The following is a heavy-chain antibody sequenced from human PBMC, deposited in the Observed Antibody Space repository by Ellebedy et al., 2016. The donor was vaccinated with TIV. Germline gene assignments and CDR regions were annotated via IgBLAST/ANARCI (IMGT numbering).Heavy chain of an antibody. D-gene: IGHD6-19*01. J-gene: IGHJ5*02. CDR2: ISGGGAST. CDR3: AKDRGSGWYENWFDP. Sequence: PGGSLRLSCAASGFTFSSFAMNWLRQAPGKGLEWVSGISGGGASTNYADSVKGRFTISRDNSKNTLYLQIDSLRAEDTARYYCAKDRGSGWYENWFDPWGQGTLVTVSS. CDR1: GFTFSSFA. V-gene: IGHV3-23*01.